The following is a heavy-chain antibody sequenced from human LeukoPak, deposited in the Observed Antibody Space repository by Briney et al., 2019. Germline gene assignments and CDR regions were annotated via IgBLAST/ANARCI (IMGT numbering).Heavy chain of an antibody. Sequence: GGSLRLSCAASGFTFSRYWMHWVRQGPGKGLVWVSRINSDGSSTSYADSVKGRFTISRDNAKNTLYLQMNSLRAEDTAVYYCARERVMYYYGAGSPDYWGQGTLVTVSS. CDR1: GFTFSRYW. CDR2: INSDGSST. V-gene: IGHV3-74*01. D-gene: IGHD3-10*01. CDR3: ARERVMYYYGAGSPDY. J-gene: IGHJ4*02.